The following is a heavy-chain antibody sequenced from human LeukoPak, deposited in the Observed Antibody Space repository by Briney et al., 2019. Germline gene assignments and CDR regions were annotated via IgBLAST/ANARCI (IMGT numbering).Heavy chain of an antibody. CDR3: AKPCGGDCYPAEYFQH. J-gene: IGHJ1*01. Sequence: GGSLRLSCAASGFTFTSDAMSWVRQAPGKGLEWVSVISRNGGSTYYADSVKGRFTISRDNSKSTLYLQVSSLRAEDTAVYFCAKPCGGDCYPAEYFQHWGQGTLVTVSS. D-gene: IGHD2-21*02. V-gene: IGHV3-23*01. CDR1: GFTFTSDA. CDR2: ISRNGGST.